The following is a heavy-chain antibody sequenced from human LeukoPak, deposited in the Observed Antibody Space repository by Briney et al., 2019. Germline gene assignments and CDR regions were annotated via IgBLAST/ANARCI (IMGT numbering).Heavy chain of an antibody. CDR1: GFTFSSYG. CDR2: ISYDGSNK. V-gene: IGHV3-30*18. CDR3: AKQDIVVVDQWYYFDY. J-gene: IGHJ4*02. D-gene: IGHD2-15*01. Sequence: GGSLRLSCAASGFTFSSYGMHWVRQAPGKGLEWVAVISYDGSNKYYADSVKARFTISRDNSKNTLYLQMNSLRAEDTAVYYCAKQDIVVVDQWYYFDYWGQGTLVTVSS.